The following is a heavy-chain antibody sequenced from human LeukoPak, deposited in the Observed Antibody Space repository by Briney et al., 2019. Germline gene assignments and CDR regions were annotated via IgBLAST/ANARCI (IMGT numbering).Heavy chain of an antibody. CDR2: IRYDGSDK. CDR1: GFTFSSYG. Sequence: PGGSLRLSCAASGFTFSSYGMHWVRQAPGKGLVWVAFIRYDGSDKYYAESVKGRFTISRDNSKNTLYLQMNSLRAEDTAVYYCAKDREPYSSCFDYWGQGTLVTVSS. D-gene: IGHD6-6*01. J-gene: IGHJ4*02. V-gene: IGHV3-30*02. CDR3: AKDREPYSSCFDY.